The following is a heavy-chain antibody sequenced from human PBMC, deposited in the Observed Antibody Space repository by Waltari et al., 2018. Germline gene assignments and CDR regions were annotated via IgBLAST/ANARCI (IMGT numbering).Heavy chain of an antibody. CDR3: ARDRAKGGEAFDY. CDR1: GGSISSGGYY. Sequence: QVQLQESGPGLVKPSQTLSLTCTVSGGSISSGGYYWSWIRQPPGKGLEWIGYIYYSGSTYYNPSLKGRVTISVDTSKNQFSLKLSSVTAADTAVYYCARDRAKGGEAFDYWGQGTLVTVSS. CDR2: IYYSGST. V-gene: IGHV4-31*03. J-gene: IGHJ4*02. D-gene: IGHD7-27*01.